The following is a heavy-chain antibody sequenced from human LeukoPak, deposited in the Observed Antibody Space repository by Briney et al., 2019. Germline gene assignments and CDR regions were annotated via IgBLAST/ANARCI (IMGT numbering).Heavy chain of an antibody. V-gene: IGHV1-18*01. CDR3: ATMGIDYAMSRGGY. CDR1: GYSFTNYG. CDR2: ISTYKGNT. D-gene: IGHD4-17*01. J-gene: IGHJ4*02. Sequence: GASVKVSCKASGYSFTNYGISWVRQAPGQGLEWMGWISTYKGNTNYAQKFQGRVTMTTDTSTSTAYMELRSLRSDDTAVYYCATMGIDYAMSRGGYWGQGTLVTVSS.